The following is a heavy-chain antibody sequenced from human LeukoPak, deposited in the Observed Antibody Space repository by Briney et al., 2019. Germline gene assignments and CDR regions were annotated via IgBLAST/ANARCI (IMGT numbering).Heavy chain of an antibody. V-gene: IGHV3-30*02. CDR3: AKDWSTDWSNWFDS. J-gene: IGHJ5*01. D-gene: IGHD3-3*01. CDR2: TRPDGSNK. Sequence: SGGSLGLSCAASGFTFSSYGMHWVRQAPGKGLEWVAFTRPDGSNKHYGDSVQGRFTISRDNSRNTLYLQMNSLRVEDTAMYYCAKDWSTDWSNWFDSWGPGSLVTVSS. CDR1: GFTFSSYG.